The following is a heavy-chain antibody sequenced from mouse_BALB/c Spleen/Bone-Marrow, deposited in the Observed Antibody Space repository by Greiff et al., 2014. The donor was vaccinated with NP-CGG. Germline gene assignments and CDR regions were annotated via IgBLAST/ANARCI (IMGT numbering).Heavy chain of an antibody. CDR2: IDPANGNT. CDR3: ASYYYGSSGFAY. Sequence: VQLQQSGAELVKPGASVKLSCTASGFNIKDTYMHRVKQRPEQGLEWIGRIDPANGNTKYDPKFQGKATITADTSSNTAYLQLSSLTSEDTAVYYCASYYYGSSGFAYWGQGTLVTVSA. D-gene: IGHD1-1*01. J-gene: IGHJ3*01. V-gene: IGHV14-3*02. CDR1: GFNIKDTY.